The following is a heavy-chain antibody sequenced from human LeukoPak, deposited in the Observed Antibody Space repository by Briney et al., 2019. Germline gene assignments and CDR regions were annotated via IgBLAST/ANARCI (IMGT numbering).Heavy chain of an antibody. J-gene: IGHJ6*02. D-gene: IGHD6-13*01. V-gene: IGHV3-7*01. CDR1: GFTFSSYW. Sequence: PGGSLRLSCAGSGFTFSSYWMSWVRQAPGKGLEWVANIKKVGNEKYYVDSVKGRFTISRDNAKNSLYLQMNSLRAEDTAVYYCARDSGQQLGRYYYYYGMDVWGQGTTVTVSS. CDR3: ARDSGQQLGRYYYYYGMDV. CDR2: IKKVGNEK.